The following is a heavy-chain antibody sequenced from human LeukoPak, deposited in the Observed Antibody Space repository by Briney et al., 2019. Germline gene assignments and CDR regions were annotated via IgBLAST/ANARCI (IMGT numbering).Heavy chain of an antibody. V-gene: IGHV3-23*01. CDR1: GFTFSSYS. CDR3: AKENGGLLWFRELNWFDP. J-gene: IGHJ5*02. CDR2: ISGSGGST. Sequence: PGGSLRLSCAASGFTFSSYSMNWVRQAPGKGLEWVSAISGSGGSTYYADSVKGRFTISRDNSKNTLYLQMNSLRAEDTAVYYCAKENGGLLWFRELNWFDPWGQGTLVTVSS. D-gene: IGHD3-10*01.